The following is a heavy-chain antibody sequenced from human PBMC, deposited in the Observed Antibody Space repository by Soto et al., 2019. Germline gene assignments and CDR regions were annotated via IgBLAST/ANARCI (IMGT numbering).Heavy chain of an antibody. CDR3: ARQNSGGYYYYGMDV. CDR1: GYSFTSYW. J-gene: IGHJ6*02. V-gene: IGHV5-51*01. D-gene: IGHD2-21*01. CDR2: IYPGDSDT. Sequence: PGESLKISCKGSGYSFTSYWIGWVRQMPGKGLEWMGIIYPGDSDTRYSPSFQGQVTISADKSISTAYLQWSSLKASDTAMYYCARQNSGGYYYYGMDVWGQGTTVTVS.